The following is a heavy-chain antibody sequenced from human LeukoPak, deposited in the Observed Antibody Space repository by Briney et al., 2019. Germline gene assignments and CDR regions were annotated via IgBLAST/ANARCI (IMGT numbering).Heavy chain of an antibody. V-gene: IGHV3-64*01. Sequence: GGAPRLSRAAPGFTFSSYAIHWGRQAPGEGLENVSAISSNGGSTYYANSVKGRFTISRDNSKNTLYLQMGSLRAEDMAVYYCARDSSSWYYFDYWGQGTLVTVSS. J-gene: IGHJ4*02. CDR2: ISSNGGST. CDR1: GFTFSSYA. D-gene: IGHD6-13*01. CDR3: ARDSSSWYYFDY.